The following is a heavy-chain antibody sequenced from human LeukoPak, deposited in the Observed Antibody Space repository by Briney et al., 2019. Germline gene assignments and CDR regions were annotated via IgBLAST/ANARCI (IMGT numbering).Heavy chain of an antibody. CDR2: IYTSGST. Sequence: PSQTLSLTCTVSGGSISSGSYYWSWIRQPAGTGLEWIGRIYTSGSTNYNPSLKSRVTISVDTSKNQFSLKLSSVTAADTAVYYCARLKYYYDSNGYRAEYFQHWGQGTLVTVSS. CDR1: GGSISSGSYY. D-gene: IGHD3-22*01. V-gene: IGHV4-61*02. CDR3: ARLKYYYDSNGYRAEYFQH. J-gene: IGHJ1*01.